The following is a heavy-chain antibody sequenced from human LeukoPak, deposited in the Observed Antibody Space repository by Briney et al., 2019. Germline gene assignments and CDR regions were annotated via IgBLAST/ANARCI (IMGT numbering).Heavy chain of an antibody. J-gene: IGHJ4*02. CDR2: IKQDGSVK. Sequence: GGSLRLSCEASGFTFTNYWMTWVRQAPGKGLEWVANIKQDGSVKYYVDSVKGRFTISRDNAKNSLYLQMNSLRAEDTAVYNCARIGYSSSSLDFWGRGTLVTVSS. CDR3: ARIGYSSSSLDF. D-gene: IGHD6-6*01. CDR1: GFTFTNYW. V-gene: IGHV3-7*03.